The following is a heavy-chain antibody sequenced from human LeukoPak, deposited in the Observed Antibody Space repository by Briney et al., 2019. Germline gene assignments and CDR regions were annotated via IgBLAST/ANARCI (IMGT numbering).Heavy chain of an antibody. CDR2: ISGSGGST. V-gene: IGHV3-23*01. CDR3: AKVNGGAFDI. Sequence: QSGGSLRLSCAASGFTFSSYWMHWVRQAPGKGLEWVSAISGSGGSTYYADSVKGRFTISRDNSKNTLYLQMNSLRAEDTAVYYCAKVNGGAFDIWGQGTMVTVSS. J-gene: IGHJ3*02. CDR1: GFTFSSYW.